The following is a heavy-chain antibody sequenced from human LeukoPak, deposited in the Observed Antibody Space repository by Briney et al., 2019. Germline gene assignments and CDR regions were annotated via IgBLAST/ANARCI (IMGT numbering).Heavy chain of an antibody. D-gene: IGHD2-8*01. J-gene: IGHJ6*03. V-gene: IGHV4-39*07. CDR3: AGVDYYYMDV. Sequence: SETLSLTCTVSGGSMSSSKYYWGWIRQPPGKGLEWIGTIYYSGSTYYNPFLKSRVTISVDTSKNQFSLKLSSVTAADTAVYYCAGVDYYYMDVWGKGTTVTVSS. CDR1: GGSMSSSKYY. CDR2: IYYSGST.